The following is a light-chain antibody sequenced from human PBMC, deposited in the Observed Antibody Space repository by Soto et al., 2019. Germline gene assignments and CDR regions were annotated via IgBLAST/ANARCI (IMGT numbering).Light chain of an antibody. Sequence: DVQLTQSPSFLSASVGERVTITCRASQGSSSHLAWYQQRPGKGPKLLIYAASTLQSGVPSRFSGSGSGTEFTLAISSLQPEDFATYYCQQVNGYPHTFGQGTKLEIK. CDR3: QQVNGYPHT. V-gene: IGKV1-9*01. CDR1: QGSSSH. CDR2: AAS. J-gene: IGKJ2*01.